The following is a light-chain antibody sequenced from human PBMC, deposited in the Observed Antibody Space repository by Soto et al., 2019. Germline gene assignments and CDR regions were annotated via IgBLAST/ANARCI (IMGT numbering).Light chain of an antibody. CDR3: QQYNKWPWT. J-gene: IGKJ1*01. Sequence: EIVMTQSPATLSVSPGARATLSCRASQSVSSYLAWNQQKPGQAPRLLIYGASTRATGVPARFSGSGSGTEFTLTISSLQSGDFAVYYCQQYNKWPWTFGQGTKVEIK. CDR2: GAS. CDR1: QSVSSY. V-gene: IGKV3-15*01.